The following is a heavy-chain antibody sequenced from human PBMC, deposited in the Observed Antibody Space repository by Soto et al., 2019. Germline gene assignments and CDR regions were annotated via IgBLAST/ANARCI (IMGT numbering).Heavy chain of an antibody. CDR1: GGSISSGGYY. V-gene: IGHV4-31*03. CDR3: AREVGYSYGYLGGYYYGMDV. D-gene: IGHD5-18*01. CDR2: IYYSGST. J-gene: IGHJ6*02. Sequence: SETRSLTCTVSGGSISSGGYYWSWIRQHPGKGLEWSGYIYYSGSTYYNPSLKRRVTISVDTSKNQFSLKLSSVTAADTAVYYCAREVGYSYGYLGGYYYGMDVWGQGTTVTVSS.